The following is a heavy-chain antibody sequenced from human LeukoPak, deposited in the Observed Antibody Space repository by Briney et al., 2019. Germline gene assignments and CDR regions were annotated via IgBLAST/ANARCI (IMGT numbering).Heavy chain of an antibody. V-gene: IGHV3-30*18. Sequence: GGSLRLSCAASGFTFSSYGMHWVRQAPGKGLEWMAVVSDDGSNKYYEDSVRGRFTISRDKSKNTLYLQMSSLRDEDTAVYYCAKPRLRGGYLFDYWGQGTLVTVSS. CDR1: GFTFSSYG. D-gene: IGHD5-12*01. CDR3: AKPRLRGGYLFDY. J-gene: IGHJ4*02. CDR2: VSDDGSNK.